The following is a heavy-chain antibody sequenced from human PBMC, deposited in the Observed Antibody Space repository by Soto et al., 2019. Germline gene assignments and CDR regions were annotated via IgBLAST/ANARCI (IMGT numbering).Heavy chain of an antibody. V-gene: IGHV3-72*01. CDR1: GFTFRDYY. CDR2: IKNRGNGYTT. J-gene: IGHJ4*02. Sequence: EVQVVESGGGLVQPGGSLRLSCTASGFTFRDYYMDWVRQAPGKGLEWVGRIKNRGNGYTTEYAASVKDRFTISRDDLQNSLSLRMNSLKTEDTAMYYCARAPSYYASGSYYWGQGALVTVSS. D-gene: IGHD3-10*01. CDR3: ARAPSYYASGSYY.